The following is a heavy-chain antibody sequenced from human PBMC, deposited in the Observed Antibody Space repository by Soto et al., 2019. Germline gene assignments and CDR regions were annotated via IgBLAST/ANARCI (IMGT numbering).Heavy chain of an antibody. Sequence: QLQLQESGPGLVKPSETLSLTCTVSGGSISSSSYYWGWIRQPPGQGLEWIGSIYYSGSTYYNPSLKSRVTISVDTSKNQFSLKLSSVTAADTAVYYCARHTGIAAAGSHCWGQGTLVTVSS. CDR2: IYYSGST. J-gene: IGHJ4*02. V-gene: IGHV4-39*01. CDR3: ARHTGIAAAGSHC. CDR1: GGSISSSSYY. D-gene: IGHD6-13*01.